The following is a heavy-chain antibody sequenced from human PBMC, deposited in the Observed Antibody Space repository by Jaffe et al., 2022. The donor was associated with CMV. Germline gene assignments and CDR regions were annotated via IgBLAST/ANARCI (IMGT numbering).Heavy chain of an antibody. CDR2: IFESGNT. D-gene: IGHD2-15*01. Sequence: QVQLQESGPGLVKPSQTLSLTCSVSGGSISDGGYSWSWIRQHPGKDLEWIGYIFESGNTYYNPSLKSRVTISMDASKNQLSLNLRSMTAADTAVYYCARSFKDVPDYWGQGSLVTVSS. J-gene: IGHJ4*02. CDR1: GGSISDGGYS. V-gene: IGHV4-31*03. CDR3: ARSFKDVPDY.